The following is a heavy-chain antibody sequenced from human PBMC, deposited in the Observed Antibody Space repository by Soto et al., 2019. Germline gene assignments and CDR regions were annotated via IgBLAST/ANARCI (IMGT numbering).Heavy chain of an antibody. CDR3: NVGELTTSDNIPFDY. Sequence: PGGSLRLSCAASGFTFSGSAMHWVRQASGKGLEWVGRIRSKAHSYATSYGASVRGRFTISRDDSKNMAYLQMNSLKTEDTAVYYCNVGELTTSDNIPFDYWGQGTLVTVSS. D-gene: IGHD1-20*01. V-gene: IGHV3-73*01. CDR1: GFTFSGSA. J-gene: IGHJ4*02. CDR2: IRSKAHSYAT.